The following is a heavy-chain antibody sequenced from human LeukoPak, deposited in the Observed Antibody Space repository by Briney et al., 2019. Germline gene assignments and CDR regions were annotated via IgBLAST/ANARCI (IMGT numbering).Heavy chain of an antibody. CDR3: ASFRPILY. Sequence: SETLSLTCAVYGGSFSGYYWSWIRQPPGKGPEWIGEINHSGSTNYNPSLKSRVTISVDTSKDQFSLKLSSVTAADTAVYYCASFRPILYWGQGTLVTVSS. V-gene: IGHV4-34*01. D-gene: IGHD2-2*02. CDR1: GGSFSGYY. CDR2: INHSGST. J-gene: IGHJ4*02.